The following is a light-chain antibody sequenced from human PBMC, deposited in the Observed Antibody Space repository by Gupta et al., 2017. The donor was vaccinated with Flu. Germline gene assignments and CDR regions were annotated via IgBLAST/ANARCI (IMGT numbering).Light chain of an antibody. CDR2: EVD. Sequence: QSVTISCTGTSGDVGGYRYVSWHQHPPGSALKLIIDEVDRRPSGVPDRFSASKSGSTASTTVSGLEAEDEDYYFCGSFEDGRYEFGTGTKVTVL. CDR3: GSFEDGRYE. V-gene: IGLV2-8*01. J-gene: IGLJ1*01. CDR1: SGDVGGYRY.